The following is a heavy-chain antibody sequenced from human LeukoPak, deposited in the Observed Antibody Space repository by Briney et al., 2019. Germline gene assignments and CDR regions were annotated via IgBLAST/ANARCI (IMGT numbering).Heavy chain of an antibody. J-gene: IGHJ3*02. D-gene: IGHD3-10*01. V-gene: IGHV3-11*01. Sequence: GGSLRLSCAASGFTFSDYYMSWIRQAPGKGLEWVSYISSSGSTIYYADSVKGRFTISRDNAKNSLYLQMNSLRAEDTAVYYCARVVRGSLWFGELFSDDAFDIWGQVTMVTVSS. CDR3: ARVVRGSLWFGELFSDDAFDI. CDR1: GFTFSDYY. CDR2: ISSSGSTI.